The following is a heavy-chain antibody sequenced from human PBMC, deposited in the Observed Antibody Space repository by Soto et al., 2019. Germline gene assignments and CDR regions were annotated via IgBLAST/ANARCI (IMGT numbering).Heavy chain of an antibody. J-gene: IGHJ6*02. CDR1: GGSISSYY. CDR3: AREGRGFLEWFYYYGMDV. D-gene: IGHD3-3*01. Sequence: SETLSLTCTVCGGSISSYYWSWIRQPAGKGLEWIGRIYTSGSTNYNPSLKSRVTTSVDTSKNQFSLKLSSVTAADTAVYYCAREGRGFLEWFYYYGMDVWGQGTTVTVSS. V-gene: IGHV4-4*07. CDR2: IYTSGST.